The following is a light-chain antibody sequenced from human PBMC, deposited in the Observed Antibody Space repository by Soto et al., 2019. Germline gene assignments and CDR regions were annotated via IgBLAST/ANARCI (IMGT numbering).Light chain of an antibody. CDR3: SSYTNINTRACV. CDR1: SSDVGDYNY. J-gene: IGLJ1*01. V-gene: IGLV2-14*01. CDR2: EVN. Sequence: QSALTQPASVSGSPGQSITISCTGTSSDVGDYNYVSWYQQHPGRAPQVLIYEVNNRPSGVSNRFSGSKSGNTASLTISGLQAEDEADYYCSSYTNINTRACVFGTGTKVTVL.